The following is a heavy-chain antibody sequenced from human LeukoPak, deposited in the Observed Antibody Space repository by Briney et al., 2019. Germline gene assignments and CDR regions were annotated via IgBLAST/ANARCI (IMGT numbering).Heavy chain of an antibody. J-gene: IGHJ4*02. D-gene: IGHD4-17*01. CDR1: GSTLSDYY. CDR3: ARGGWYGDYSSEGISFDY. Sequence: GGSLRLSCAASGSTLSDYYMSWIRQAPGKGLEWVSYISSSGSTIYYADSVKGRFTISRDNAKNSLYLQMNSLRAEDTAVYYCARGGWYGDYSSEGISFDYWGQGTLVTVSS. V-gene: IGHV3-11*01. CDR2: ISSSGSTI.